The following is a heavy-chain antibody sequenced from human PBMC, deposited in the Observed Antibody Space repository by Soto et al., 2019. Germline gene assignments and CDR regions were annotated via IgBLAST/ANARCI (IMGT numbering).Heavy chain of an antibody. CDR2: ISYDGSNK. CDR1: GFTFSSYA. J-gene: IGHJ4*02. Sequence: GGSLRLSCAASGFTFSSYAMHWVRQAPGKGLEWVAVISYDGSNKYYADSVKGRFTISRDNSKNTLYLQMNSLRAEDTAVYYCASPGGYSSGWYNYWGQGTLVTVSS. CDR3: ASPGGYSSGWYNY. V-gene: IGHV3-30-3*01. D-gene: IGHD6-19*01.